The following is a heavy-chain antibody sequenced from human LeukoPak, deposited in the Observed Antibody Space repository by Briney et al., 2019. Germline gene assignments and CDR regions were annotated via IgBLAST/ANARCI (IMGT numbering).Heavy chain of an antibody. CDR3: ARGQTSVVTAIPYYFDY. J-gene: IGHJ4*02. CDR1: GGSFSGYY. CDR2: INHSGST. D-gene: IGHD2-21*02. V-gene: IGHV4-34*01. Sequence: SETLSLTCAVYGGSFSGYYWSWIRQPPGKGLEWIAEINHSGSTNYSPSLKSRVTISVDTSKNQFSLKLSSVTAADTAVFYCARGQTSVVTAIPYYFDYWGRGTLVTVSS.